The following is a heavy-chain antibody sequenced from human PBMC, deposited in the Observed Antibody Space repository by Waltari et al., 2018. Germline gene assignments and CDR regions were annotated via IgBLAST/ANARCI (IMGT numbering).Heavy chain of an antibody. CDR1: GGSFTSGDYY. CDR3: ARDTYSGYDFGV. J-gene: IGHJ6*02. CDR2: IHSTGST. V-gene: IGHV4-30-4*01. D-gene: IGHD5-12*01. Sequence: QVQLQESGPGLVKPSQTLSLTCTVSGGSFTSGDYYWSWIRRPPGGGLEWLGYIHSTGSTYYHPSLKSRVSMSIGTSTNQLSLSLHSVTAADTAVYYCARDTYSGYDFGVWGQGTTVTVSS.